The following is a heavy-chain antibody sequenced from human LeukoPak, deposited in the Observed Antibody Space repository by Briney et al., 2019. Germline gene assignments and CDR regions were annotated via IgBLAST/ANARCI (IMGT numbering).Heavy chain of an antibody. CDR3: ARGAIVVEMATIGPFDH. V-gene: IGHV1-2*06. CDR1: GYTFTGYY. Sequence: ASVKVSCKASGYTFTGYYMHWVRQAPGQGLEWMGRINPDSGGTNYAQKFQGRVTMTRGTSISTAYMELSRLRSDDTAVYYCARGAIVVEMATIGPFDHWGQGTLVTVSS. J-gene: IGHJ4*02. CDR2: INPDSGGT. D-gene: IGHD5-24*01.